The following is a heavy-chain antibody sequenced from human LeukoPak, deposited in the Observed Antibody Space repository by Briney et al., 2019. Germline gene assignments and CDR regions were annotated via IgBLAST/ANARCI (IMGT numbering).Heavy chain of an antibody. CDR2: TRNKANSYTT. CDR1: EFTFSDHY. D-gene: IGHD3-22*01. J-gene: IGHJ4*02. Sequence: GRSLRLSCAAPEFTFSDHYMDWCRQAPGMGLGLVGRTRNKANSYTTEYAASVKGRFSISRDDSQNSLYLHMNSLQTDDTAVYFCARSGSYEAFDYWGQGTLVAVSS. V-gene: IGHV3-72*01. CDR3: ARSGSYEAFDY.